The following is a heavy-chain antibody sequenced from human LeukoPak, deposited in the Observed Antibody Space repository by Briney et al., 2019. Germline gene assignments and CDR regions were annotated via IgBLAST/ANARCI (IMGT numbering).Heavy chain of an antibody. CDR3: ARGGAVAGFDY. V-gene: IGHV4-59*01. J-gene: IGHJ4*02. CDR1: GGSISGYY. Sequence: SETLSLTCTVSGGSISGYYWSWIRQPPGKGLEWIGYIYYSGSTNYNPSLKSRVTISVDTSKNQFSLKLSSVTAADTAVYYCARGGAVAGFDYWGQGTLVTVSS. CDR2: IYYSGST. D-gene: IGHD6-19*01.